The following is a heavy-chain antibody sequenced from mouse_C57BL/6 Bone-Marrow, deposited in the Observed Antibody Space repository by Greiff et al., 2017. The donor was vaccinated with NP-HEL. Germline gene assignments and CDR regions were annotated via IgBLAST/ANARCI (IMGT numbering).Heavy chain of an antibody. CDR1: GFNIKDDY. CDR3: TTISYYYGSSYHWYFDV. D-gene: IGHD1-1*01. CDR2: IDPENGDT. J-gene: IGHJ1*03. V-gene: IGHV14-4*01. Sequence: EVQLQQSGAELVRPGASVKLSCTASGFNIKDDYMHWVKQRPEQGLEWIGWIDPENGDTEYASKFQGKATITADTSSNTAYLQLSSLTSEDTAVYYCTTISYYYGSSYHWYFDVWGTGTTVTVSS.